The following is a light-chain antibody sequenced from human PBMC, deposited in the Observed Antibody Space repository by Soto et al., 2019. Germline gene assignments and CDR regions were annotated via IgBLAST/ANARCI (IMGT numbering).Light chain of an antibody. J-gene: IGKJ1*01. V-gene: IGKV3-11*01. CDR2: DAS. CDR1: QSIRTS. Sequence: EFVLTQSPSTLSLSPGERATLSCRASQSIRTSLAWYQQKPGQAPRLVIFDASNRANGVPARFGGSGSGTDFTLTINSLEPEDFAVYYCQQRNVWPPITFGQGTKVDNK. CDR3: QQRNVWPPIT.